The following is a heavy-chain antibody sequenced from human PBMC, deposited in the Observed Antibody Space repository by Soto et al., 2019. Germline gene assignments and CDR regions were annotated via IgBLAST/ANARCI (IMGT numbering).Heavy chain of an antibody. Sequence: EVQLVESGGGLVKPGGSLRLSCAASGFTFNTYDMNWVRQAPGKGLEWVPSITPSSAYIYYADSLKGRITISRDNAKNSLFLQMTSLTAGHTAVYYCVRSATARLLRHSWFDTWGQGTLVTVSS. J-gene: IGHJ5*02. D-gene: IGHD2-21*01. CDR3: VRSATARLLRHSWFDT. V-gene: IGHV3-21*01. CDR2: ITPSSAYI. CDR1: GFTFNTYD.